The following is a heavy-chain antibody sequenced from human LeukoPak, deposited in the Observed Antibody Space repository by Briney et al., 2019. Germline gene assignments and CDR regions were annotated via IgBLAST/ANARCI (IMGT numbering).Heavy chain of an antibody. J-gene: IGHJ4*02. D-gene: IGHD3-3*01. CDR2: ISYDGSNK. Sequence: PGGSLRLSCAASGFTFSSYAMHWVRQAPGKGLEWVAVISYDGSNKYYADSVKGRFTISRDNSKNTLDLQMNSLRAEDTAVYYCAKDPPFGVVTAPNYFDYWGQGTLVTVSS. CDR3: AKDPPFGVVTAPNYFDY. V-gene: IGHV3-30-3*01. CDR1: GFTFSSYA.